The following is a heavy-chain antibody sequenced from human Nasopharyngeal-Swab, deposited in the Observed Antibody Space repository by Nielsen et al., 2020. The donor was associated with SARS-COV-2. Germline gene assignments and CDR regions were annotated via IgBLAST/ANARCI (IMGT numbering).Heavy chain of an antibody. CDR2: ISFSGSTI. V-gene: IGHV3-48*04. CDR1: GFTFSSYS. D-gene: IGHD6-13*01. Sequence: GESLKISCAASGFTFSSYSMNWVRQAPGKGLEWVSYISFSGSTIYYADSVKGRFTISRDNAKNSLYLQMNSLRAEDTAVYYCARAPSSWFGMDVWGQGTTVTVSS. J-gene: IGHJ6*02. CDR3: ARAPSSWFGMDV.